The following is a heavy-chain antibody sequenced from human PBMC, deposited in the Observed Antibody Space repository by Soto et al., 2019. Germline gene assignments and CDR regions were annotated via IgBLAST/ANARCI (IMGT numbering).Heavy chain of an antibody. Sequence: ASVKVSCKASGYSFSDYYVHWVRQAPGQGLEWMGWINPNRGGTNLAQKFQGRVTLTRDTSITTAYMEITRLRPGDTAIYYCARRESYGSGSYSLDSWGQGTPVTASS. J-gene: IGHJ4*02. D-gene: IGHD3-10*01. CDR1: GYSFSDYY. CDR2: INPNRGGT. CDR3: ARRESYGSGSYSLDS. V-gene: IGHV1-2*02.